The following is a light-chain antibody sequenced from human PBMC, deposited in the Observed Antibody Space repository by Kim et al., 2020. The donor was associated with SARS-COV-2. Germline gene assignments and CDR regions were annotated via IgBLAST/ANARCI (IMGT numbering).Light chain of an antibody. V-gene: IGLV1-40*01. Sequence: TVTVSGIGSSSNIGAGYDVHWYQYLPTTAPKLLIYSNGNRTSGVPDRFSGSKSGTSASLAITGLQAEDEADYYCQSYDSSLSGYVFGSGTKVTVL. CDR2: SNG. J-gene: IGLJ1*01. CDR1: SSNIGAGYD. CDR3: QSYDSSLSGYV.